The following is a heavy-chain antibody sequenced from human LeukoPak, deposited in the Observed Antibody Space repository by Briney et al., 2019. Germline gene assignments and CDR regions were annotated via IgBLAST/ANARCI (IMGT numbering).Heavy chain of an antibody. CDR2: IYYSGST. V-gene: IGHV4-30-4*08. CDR1: GGSISSGDYY. J-gene: IGHJ3*02. Sequence: SETLSLTCTVSGGSISSGDYYWSWIRQPPGKGLEWIGYIYYSGSTYYNPSLESRVTISVDTSKNQFSLKLSSVTAADTAVYSCARAAIVIVPAAPKRAFDIWGQGTMVTVSS. D-gene: IGHD2-2*01. CDR3: ARAAIVIVPAAPKRAFDI.